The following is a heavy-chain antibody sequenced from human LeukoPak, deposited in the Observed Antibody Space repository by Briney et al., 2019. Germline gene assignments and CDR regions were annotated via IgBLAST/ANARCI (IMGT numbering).Heavy chain of an antibody. D-gene: IGHD2-15*01. CDR3: ARIRMVVAASYYFDY. CDR1: GGSISSGSYY. J-gene: IGHJ4*02. CDR2: IYTSGST. V-gene: IGHV4-61*02. Sequence: SQTLSLTCTVSGGSISSGSYYWSWIRQPAGKGLEWIGRIYTSGSTNYNPSLKSRVTISVDKSKNQFSLKLSSVTAADTAVYYCARIRMVVAASYYFDYWGQGTLVTVSS.